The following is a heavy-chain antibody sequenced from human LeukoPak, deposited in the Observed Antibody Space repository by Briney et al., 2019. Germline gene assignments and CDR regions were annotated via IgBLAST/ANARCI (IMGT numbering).Heavy chain of an antibody. V-gene: IGHV4-59*12. J-gene: IGHJ3*02. CDR3: AKSNGYGLVDI. CDR2: IFYSGST. CDR1: GWSLSRYY. D-gene: IGHD3-10*01. Sequence: PSETLSLTRTGSGWSLSRYYWSWIRQPPGKGLEWIVNIFYSGSTYYSPSLKSRVTILLDTSRNNYSLKLESVTAAETAVYYCAKSNGYGLVDIWGQGTMVTVSS.